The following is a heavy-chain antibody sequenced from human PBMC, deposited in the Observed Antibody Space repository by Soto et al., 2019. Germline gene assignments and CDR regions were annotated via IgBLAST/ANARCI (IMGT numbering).Heavy chain of an antibody. CDR3: ARESMAMAGSRYYYYAMDV. CDR1: GGSISSSSYY. V-gene: IGHV4-39*07. Sequence: PSETLSLTCAVSGGSISSSSYYWGWIRQPQGKGLEWIGIIYYSGSTYYNPSLKSRVTISIDTSKNQFSLKLSSVTAADTAVYYCARESMAMAGSRYYYYAMDVWGQGTTVTVSS. D-gene: IGHD6-19*01. J-gene: IGHJ6*02. CDR2: IYYSGST.